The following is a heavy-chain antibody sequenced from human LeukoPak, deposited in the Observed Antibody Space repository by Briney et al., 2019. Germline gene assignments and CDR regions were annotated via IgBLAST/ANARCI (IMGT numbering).Heavy chain of an antibody. CDR2: ISAYNGKT. J-gene: IGHJ3*02. Sequence: ASVKVSCKASDYTFTNYGVSWVRQAPGQGLEWMGWISAYNGKTYYAQKFQGRVTVTTDTSTSTAYMELRSLRSDDTAVYYCARHNSGWDAFDIWGQGTMVTVSS. CDR3: ARHNSGWDAFDI. D-gene: IGHD6-19*01. CDR1: DYTFTNYG. V-gene: IGHV1-18*01.